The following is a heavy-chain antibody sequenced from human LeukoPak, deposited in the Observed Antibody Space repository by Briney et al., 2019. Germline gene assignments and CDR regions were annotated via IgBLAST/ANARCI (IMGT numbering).Heavy chain of an antibody. D-gene: IGHD6-13*01. CDR3: ARPMGGDSSSWYSINYYYYYGMDV. V-gene: IGHV3-7*03. Sequence: GGSLRLSCAASGFTFSSYWMSWVRQAPGKGLEWVANIKQDGSEKYYVDSVKGRFTISRDNAKNSLYLQMNSLRAEDTAVYYCARPMGGDSSSWYSINYYYYYGMDVWGQGTTVTVSS. CDR1: GFTFSSYW. J-gene: IGHJ6*02. CDR2: IKQDGSEK.